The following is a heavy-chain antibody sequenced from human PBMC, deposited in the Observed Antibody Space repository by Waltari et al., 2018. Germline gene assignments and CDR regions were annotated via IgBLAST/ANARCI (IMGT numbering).Heavy chain of an antibody. CDR3: AHTRGLLWFGESDYYYYYMDV. CDR1: GFSLNSRGVR. V-gene: IGHV2-5*01. D-gene: IGHD3-10*01. CDR2: IYWNDDK. J-gene: IGHJ6*03. Sequence: QITLKESGPTLVIPTPTLALTCTFSGFSLNSRGVRLGWIRQPPGKALGWLARIYWNDDKRYSPTLKSRLTITKDTSKNQVVLTMTNMDPVDTATYNCAHTRGLLWFGESDYYYYYMDVWGKGTTVTVSS.